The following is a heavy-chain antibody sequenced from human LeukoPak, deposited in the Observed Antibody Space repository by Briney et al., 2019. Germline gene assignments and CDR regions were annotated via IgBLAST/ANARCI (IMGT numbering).Heavy chain of an antibody. V-gene: IGHV3-23*01. D-gene: IGHD3-22*01. CDR3: ARGTMIVVSKRNYGMDV. CDR2: ISGSGGST. Sequence: SGGSLRLSCAASGFTFSSYAMSWVRQAPGKGLEWVSAISGSGGSTYYADSVKGRFTISRDNSKNTLYLQMNSLRAEDTAVYYCARGTMIVVSKRNYGMDVWGQGTTVTVSS. J-gene: IGHJ6*02. CDR1: GFTFSSYA.